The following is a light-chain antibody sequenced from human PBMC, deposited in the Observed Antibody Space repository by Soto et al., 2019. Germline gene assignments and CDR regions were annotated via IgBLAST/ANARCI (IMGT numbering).Light chain of an antibody. Sequence: QLVLTQSPSASASLGASVKLTCTLSSGHSNYAVAWHQQQPEKGPRYLMKLNSDGSHRKGDGIPDRFSGSSSWAERYLTISSLQSEDEADYYCQTWDTGIRVFGTGTQLTVL. CDR1: SGHSNYA. V-gene: IGLV4-69*01. J-gene: IGLJ1*01. CDR2: LNSDGSH. CDR3: QTWDTGIRV.